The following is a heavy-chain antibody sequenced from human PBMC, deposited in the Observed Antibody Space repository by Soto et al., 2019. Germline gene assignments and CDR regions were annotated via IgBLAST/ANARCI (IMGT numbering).Heavy chain of an antibody. Sequence: GGSLRLSCAASGFTFSSYGMHWVRQAPGKGLEWVAVISYDGSNKYYADSVKGRFTISRDNSKNTLYLQMNSLRAEDTAVYYCAKQGTGDYCSGGSCYGRDPGYYYYGMDVWGQGTTVTVSS. CDR2: ISYDGSNK. D-gene: IGHD2-15*01. CDR1: GFTFSSYG. J-gene: IGHJ6*02. V-gene: IGHV3-30*18. CDR3: AKQGTGDYCSGGSCYGRDPGYYYYGMDV.